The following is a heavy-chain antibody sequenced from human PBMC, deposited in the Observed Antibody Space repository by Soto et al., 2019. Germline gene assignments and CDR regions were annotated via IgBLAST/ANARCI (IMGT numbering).Heavy chain of an antibody. CDR3: ARAGYTPNGGGDFDY. CDR1: GFTVSSNY. J-gene: IGHJ4*02. Sequence: EVQLVESGGGLVQPGGYLRLSCADSGFTVSSNYMSWVRQAPGKGLEWVSVIYSGGSTYYADSVTGRFTISRHNSKNTLYLQMNSLRAEDTAVYYGARAGYTPNGGGDFDYWVQGTLVTVSS. D-gene: IGHD3-16*01. V-gene: IGHV3-53*04. CDR2: IYSGGST.